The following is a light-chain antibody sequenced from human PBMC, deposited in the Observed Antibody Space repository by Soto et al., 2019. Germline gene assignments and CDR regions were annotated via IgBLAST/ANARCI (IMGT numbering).Light chain of an antibody. CDR3: SSFTTSRAYV. Sequence: QSVLTQPPSVSAAPGQKVTISCSGSSSDIGAYNYVSWHQQQSGKAPKLLIHEVSNRPSGVSNRFSGSKSGNTASLTISGLQAEDEADYYCSSFTTSRAYVFGIGTKVTV. J-gene: IGLJ1*01. V-gene: IGLV2-14*01. CDR1: SSDIGAYNY. CDR2: EVS.